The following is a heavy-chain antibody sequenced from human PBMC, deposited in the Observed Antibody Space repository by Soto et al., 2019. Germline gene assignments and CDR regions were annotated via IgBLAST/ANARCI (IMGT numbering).Heavy chain of an antibody. V-gene: IGHV1-46*01. J-gene: IGHJ4*02. Sequence: ASVKVSCKASGYTFTSYYMHWVRQAPGQGLEWMGIINPSGGSTSYAQKFQGRVTMTRDTSTSTVYMELSSLRSEDTAVYYCARAQFGGPIAYYFDYWGQGTLVTSPQ. CDR2: INPSGGST. D-gene: IGHD2-15*01. CDR1: GYTFTSYY. CDR3: ARAQFGGPIAYYFDY.